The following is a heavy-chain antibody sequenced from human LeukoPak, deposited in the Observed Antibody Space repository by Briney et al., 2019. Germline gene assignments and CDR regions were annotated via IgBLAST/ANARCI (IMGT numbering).Heavy chain of an antibody. V-gene: IGHV1-18*01. CDR2: ISAYNGNT. CDR1: GGTFSSYA. Sequence: ASVKVSCKASGGTFSSYAISWVRQALGQGLEWMGWISAYNGNTNYAQKLQGRVTMTTDTSTSTAYMELRSLRFDDTAIYYCARAPREGAFDYWGQGTLVTVSS. CDR3: ARAPREGAFDY. D-gene: IGHD1-26*01. J-gene: IGHJ4*02.